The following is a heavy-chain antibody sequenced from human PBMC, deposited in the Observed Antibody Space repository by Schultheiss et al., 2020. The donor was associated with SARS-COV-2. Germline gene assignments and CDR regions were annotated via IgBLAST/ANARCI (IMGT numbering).Heavy chain of an antibody. CDR1: GFTFSSYS. J-gene: IGHJ6*02. Sequence: GESLKISCAASGFTFSSYSMNWVRQAPGKGLEWVSYISSSGSTIYYADSVKGRFTISRDNAKNSLYLQMNSLRVEDTAVYYCARSAGGSFYYGMDVWGQGTTVTVSS. CDR3: ARSAGGSFYYGMDV. D-gene: IGHD1-26*01. V-gene: IGHV3-48*04. CDR2: ISSSGSTI.